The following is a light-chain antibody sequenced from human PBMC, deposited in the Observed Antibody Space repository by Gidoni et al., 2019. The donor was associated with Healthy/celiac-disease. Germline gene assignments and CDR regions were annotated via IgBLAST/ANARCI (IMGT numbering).Light chain of an antibody. Sequence: DVVMTQSPDPLAASLGERATINCKSSKSVLYSSNNKNYLAWYQQRPGQPPKLLIYWASTRESGVPDRFSGGGSGTDFTLTISSLQAEDVAVYYCQQYYSTPGTFGQGTKVEIK. V-gene: IGKV4-1*01. CDR3: QQYYSTPGT. J-gene: IGKJ1*01. CDR1: KSVLYSSNNKNY. CDR2: WAS.